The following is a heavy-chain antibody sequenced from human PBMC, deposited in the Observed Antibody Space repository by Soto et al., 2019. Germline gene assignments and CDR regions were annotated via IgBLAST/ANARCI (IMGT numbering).Heavy chain of an antibody. V-gene: IGHV4-34*01. CDR2: INHSGST. CDR3: ARGERRFLEWYRVDWFDP. D-gene: IGHD3-3*01. J-gene: IGHJ5*02. CDR1: GGSFSGHY. Sequence: PSETLSLTCAVYGGSFSGHYWSWIRQPPGKGLEWIGEINHSGSTNYNPSLKSRVTISVDTSKNQFSLKLSSVTAADTAVYYCARGERRFLEWYRVDWFDPWGQGTLVTVSS.